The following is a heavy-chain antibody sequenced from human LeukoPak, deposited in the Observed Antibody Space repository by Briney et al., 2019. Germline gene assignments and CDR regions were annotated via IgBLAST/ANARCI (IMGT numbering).Heavy chain of an antibody. CDR3: AKDWAGSDRRYYFDC. V-gene: IGHV3-23*01. Sequence: GALRLSCAASGFTFSSYAMGWVRQAPGKGLEWVSVISGSGGSTYYADSVKGRFTISRDNSQNTLYLQMNSLRAEDSAVYYCAKDWAGSDRRYYFDCWGQGTLVTVSS. CDR1: GFTFSSYA. CDR2: ISGSGGST. D-gene: IGHD3-22*01. J-gene: IGHJ4*02.